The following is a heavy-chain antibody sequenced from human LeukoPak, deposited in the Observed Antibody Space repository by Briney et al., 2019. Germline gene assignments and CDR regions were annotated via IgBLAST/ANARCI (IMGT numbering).Heavy chain of an antibody. J-gene: IGHJ5*02. Sequence: ASVKVSCKTSGYTFTAYYVHWVRQAPGQGLEWMGWISAYNGNTNYAQKLQGRVTMTTDTSTSTAYMELRSLRSDDTAVYYCARSSGWWGNWFDPWGEGTLVTVSS. CDR3: ARSSGWWGNWFDP. CDR2: ISAYNGNT. CDR1: GYTFTAYY. V-gene: IGHV1-18*04. D-gene: IGHD6-19*01.